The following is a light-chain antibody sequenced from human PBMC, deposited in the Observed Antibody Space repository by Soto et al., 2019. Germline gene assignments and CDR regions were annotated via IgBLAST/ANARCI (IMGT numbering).Light chain of an antibody. CDR3: EQFSSYPRT. CDR2: DAS. J-gene: IGKJ4*01. Sequence: PGTLSLSPGERATLSCMASQTVRNNYLAWYQQKPGQAPRLLIYDASSRATGIPDRFSGGGSGTDFTLTISRLEPEDFAVYYCEQFSSYPRTFGRGTKV. CDR1: QTVRNNY. V-gene: IGKV3-20*01.